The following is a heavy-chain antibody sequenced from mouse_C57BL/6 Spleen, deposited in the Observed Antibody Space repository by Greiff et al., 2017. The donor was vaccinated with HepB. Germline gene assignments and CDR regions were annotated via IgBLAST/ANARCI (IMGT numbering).Heavy chain of an antibody. Sequence: QVQLQQSGAELVKPGASVKISCKASGYAFSSYWMNWVKQRPGKGLEWIGQIYPGDGDTNYNGKFKGKATLTADKSSSTAYMQLSSLTSEDSAVYFCARTRTGREWYFDVWGTGTTVTVSS. CDR1: GYAFSSYW. CDR2: IYPGDGDT. CDR3: ARTRTGREWYFDV. J-gene: IGHJ1*03. V-gene: IGHV1-80*01. D-gene: IGHD4-1*01.